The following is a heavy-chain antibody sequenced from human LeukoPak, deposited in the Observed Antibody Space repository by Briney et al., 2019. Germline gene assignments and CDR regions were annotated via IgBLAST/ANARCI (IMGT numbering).Heavy chain of an antibody. J-gene: IGHJ4*02. V-gene: IGHV4-34*01. CDR2: INHSGST. CDR1: GGSFSGYY. CDR3: ASHSSSWNFDY. D-gene: IGHD6-6*01. Sequence: SETLSLTCAVYGGSFSGYYWSWIRQPPGKGPEWIGEINHSGSTNYNPSLKSRVTISVDTSKNQFSPKLSSVTAADTAVYYCASHSSSWNFDYWGQGTLVTVSS.